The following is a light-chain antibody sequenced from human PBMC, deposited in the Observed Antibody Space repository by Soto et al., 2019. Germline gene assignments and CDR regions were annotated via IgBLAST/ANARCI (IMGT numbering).Light chain of an antibody. V-gene: IGLV2-11*01. CDR3: CSYAGSPYV. CDR1: SSDVGGYNY. Sequence: QSALTQPRSVSGSPGQSVTISCTGTSSDVGGYNYVSWYQQHPGKAPKLMISDVSKRPSGVPDRFSGSKSGNTASLTISGLQPEDEADYYCCSYAGSPYVFGRGTKVTVL. J-gene: IGLJ1*01. CDR2: DVS.